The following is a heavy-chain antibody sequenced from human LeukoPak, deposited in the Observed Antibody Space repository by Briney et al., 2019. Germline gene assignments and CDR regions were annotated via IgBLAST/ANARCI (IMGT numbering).Heavy chain of an antibody. CDR3: AGVATHRDY. CDR2: IKPDGSEK. V-gene: IGHV3-7*03. J-gene: IGHJ4*02. D-gene: IGHD5-12*01. Sequence: GGSLRLSCVAPGLTLSNYWMSWVRQAPGKGLEWVATIKPDGSEKYYVDSVKGRFTISRDNAKNSLYLQMNSLRAEDTALYYCAGVATHRDYWGQGTLVTVSS. CDR1: GLTLSNYW.